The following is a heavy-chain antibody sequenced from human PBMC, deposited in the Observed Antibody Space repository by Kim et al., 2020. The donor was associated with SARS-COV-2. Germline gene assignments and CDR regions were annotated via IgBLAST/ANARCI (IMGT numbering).Heavy chain of an antibody. V-gene: IGHV3-23*01. CDR3: AKVPLRDGYSALDY. D-gene: IGHD4-4*01. J-gene: IGHJ4*02. Sequence: YSDAVEGRFTISRDNSKNTLYLQRKSLRAEDTAVYYCAKVPLRDGYSALDYWGQGTLDTVSS.